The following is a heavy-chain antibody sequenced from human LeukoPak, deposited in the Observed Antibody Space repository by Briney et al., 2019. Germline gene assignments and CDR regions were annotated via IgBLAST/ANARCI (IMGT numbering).Heavy chain of an antibody. CDR3: ARPRIAAGGIYYFDF. CDR2: ISSNGGST. D-gene: IGHD6-13*01. V-gene: IGHV3-64D*06. J-gene: IGHJ4*02. CDR1: GFTFSRYA. Sequence: GGSLRLSCSASGFTFSRYAMHWVRQAPGKGLEYVSAISSNGGSTYYADSVKGRFTISRDNSRNTLHLQMSSLRVEGTAVYYCARPRIAAGGIYYFDFWGQGTLVTVSS.